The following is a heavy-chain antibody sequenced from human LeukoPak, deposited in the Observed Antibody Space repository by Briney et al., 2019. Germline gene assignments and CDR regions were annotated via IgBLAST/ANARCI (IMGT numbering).Heavy chain of an antibody. D-gene: IGHD3-10*01. CDR3: ARDQGTWFGELYNHIFDY. J-gene: IGHJ4*02. CDR1: GFTFSSYG. CDR2: IRYDGSNK. V-gene: IGHV3-30*02. Sequence: GGSLRLSCAASGFTFSSYGMHWVRQAPGKGLEWVAFIRYDGSNKYYADSVKGRFTISRDNSKNTLYLQMNSLRAEDTAVYYCARDQGTWFGELYNHIFDYWGQGTLVTVSS.